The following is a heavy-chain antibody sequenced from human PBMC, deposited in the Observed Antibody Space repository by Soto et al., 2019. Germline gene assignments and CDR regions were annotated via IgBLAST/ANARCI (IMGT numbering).Heavy chain of an antibody. Sequence: ASVKVSCKASGYTLIMYYIHWMRQAPGQGLEWMGLINPSGGSTTYAQKFQGRVTMTRDTSTSTVYMDLSSLRSEDSAVYYCARSPYSSGYYYAIDYWGQGTQITVSS. D-gene: IGHD3-22*01. CDR3: ARSPYSSGYYYAIDY. CDR1: GYTLIMYY. J-gene: IGHJ4*02. V-gene: IGHV1-46*01. CDR2: INPSGGST.